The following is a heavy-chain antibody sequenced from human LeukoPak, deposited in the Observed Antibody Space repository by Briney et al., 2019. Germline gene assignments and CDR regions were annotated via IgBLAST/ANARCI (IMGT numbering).Heavy chain of an antibody. CDR1: EFTFNYYD. J-gene: IGHJ6*03. V-gene: IGHV3-23*01. CDR3: ARGPQLTYFYYMDV. CDR2: ISGSGGTP. Sequence: GGSLRLSCAASEFTFNYYDMNWVRQAPGKGLEWVSAISGSGGTPYYADSVKGRFTISRDNSKNTLYLQMNSLRAEDTAVYYCARGPQLTYFYYMDVWGKGTTVTVSS. D-gene: IGHD5-24*01.